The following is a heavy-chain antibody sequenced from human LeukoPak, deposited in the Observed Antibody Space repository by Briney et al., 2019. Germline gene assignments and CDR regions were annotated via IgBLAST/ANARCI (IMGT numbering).Heavy chain of an antibody. CDR2: IWYDGSNK. V-gene: IGHV3-33*01. J-gene: IGHJ6*02. CDR3: ARSLVVVDPFYGMDV. D-gene: IGHD2-15*01. CDR1: GFSFSNHG. Sequence: GGSLRLSCAASGFSFSNHGIHWVRQAPGKGLEWVAVIWYDGSNKYYADSVKGRFTISRDNSENTLYLQMNSLRAEDTAVYYCARSLVVVDPFYGMDVWGQGTTVTVSS.